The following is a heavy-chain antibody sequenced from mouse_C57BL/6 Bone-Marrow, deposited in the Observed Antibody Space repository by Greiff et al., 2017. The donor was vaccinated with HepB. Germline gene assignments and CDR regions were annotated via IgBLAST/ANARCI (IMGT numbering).Heavy chain of an antibody. CDR2: IDPSDSET. D-gene: IGHD2-1*01. CDR1: GYTFTSYW. Sequence: QVQLKQPGAELVRPGSSVKLSCKASGYTFTSYWMHWVKQRPIQGLEWIGNIDPSDSETHYNQKFKDKATLTVDKSSSTAYMQLSSLTSEDSAVYYCARRVDDYYGIYAFAYWGQGTLVTVSA. J-gene: IGHJ3*01. V-gene: IGHV1-52*01. CDR3: ARRVDDYYGIYAFAY.